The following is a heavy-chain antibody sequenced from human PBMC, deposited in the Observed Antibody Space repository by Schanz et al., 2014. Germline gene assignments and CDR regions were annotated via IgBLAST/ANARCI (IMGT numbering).Heavy chain of an antibody. CDR2: INPSSGTT. CDR3: ARDGEAAAGCDY. V-gene: IGHV1-46*03. CDR1: NYIFTKYY. J-gene: IGHJ4*02. Sequence: QVQLVQSGAEVKKPGASVKLSCKASNYIFTKYYIHCVRQAPGQGLEWMGKINPSSGTTRIAQNFQGRLTVTRDTSTSTVNMELSSLRSEDTAVYYCARDGEAAAGCDYWGQGTLVTVSS. D-gene: IGHD6-13*01.